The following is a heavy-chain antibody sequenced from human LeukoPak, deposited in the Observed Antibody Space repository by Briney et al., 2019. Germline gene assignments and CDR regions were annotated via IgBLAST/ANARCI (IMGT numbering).Heavy chain of an antibody. J-gene: IGHJ4*02. CDR3: ARGSFGVVIPPTKGLDY. CDR1: GFTFSSYW. D-gene: IGHD3-3*01. V-gene: IGHV3-74*01. CDR2: INSDGSST. Sequence: SGGSLRLSCAASGFTFSSYWMHWVRQAPGKGLVWVSRINSDGSSTSYADSVKGRFTISRDNAKNTLYLQMNSLRAEDTAVYYCARGSFGVVIPPTKGLDYWGQGTLVTVSS.